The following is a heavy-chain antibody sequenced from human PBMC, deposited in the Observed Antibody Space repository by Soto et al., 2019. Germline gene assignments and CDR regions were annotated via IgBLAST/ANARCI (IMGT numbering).Heavy chain of an antibody. J-gene: IGHJ5*02. V-gene: IGHV1-24*01. CDR3: ATAGLGYNWFDP. D-gene: IGHD3-16*01. Sequence: ASVKVSCKVSGYTLTELSMHWVRQAPGKGLEWMGGFDPEDGETIYAQKFQGRVTMTEDTSTDTAYMELSSLRSEDMAVYYCATAGLGYNWFDPWGQGTLVTVSS. CDR2: FDPEDGET. CDR1: GYTLTELS.